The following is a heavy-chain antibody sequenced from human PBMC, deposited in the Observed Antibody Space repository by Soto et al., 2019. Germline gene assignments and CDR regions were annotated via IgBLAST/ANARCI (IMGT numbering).Heavy chain of an antibody. Sequence: SETLSLTCTVSGGSISSGGYYWSWIRQHPGKGLEWIGYIYYSGSTYYNPSLKSRVTISVDTSKNQFSLKLSSVTAADTAVYYCARGGSRITMVRGVIGAFDIWGQGTMVTVSS. J-gene: IGHJ3*02. D-gene: IGHD3-10*01. V-gene: IGHV4-31*03. CDR2: IYYSGST. CDR3: ARGGSRITMVRGVIGAFDI. CDR1: GGSISSGGYY.